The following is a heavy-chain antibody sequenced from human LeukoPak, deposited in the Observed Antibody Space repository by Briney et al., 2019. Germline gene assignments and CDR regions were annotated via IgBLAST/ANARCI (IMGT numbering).Heavy chain of an antibody. CDR3: VRSEDYYYDSSGYYYIN. J-gene: IGHJ4*02. D-gene: IGHD3-22*01. CDR2: ISGSGGTI. CDR1: GFTFSSYG. V-gene: IGHV3-23*01. Sequence: GGTLRLSCAASGFTFSSYGMNWVRQAPGKGLEWVSRISGSGGTIYYADSVKGRFTISRDNSKNTLYLHMNSLRAEDTAVYYCVRSEDYYYDSSGYYYINWGQGTLVTVSS.